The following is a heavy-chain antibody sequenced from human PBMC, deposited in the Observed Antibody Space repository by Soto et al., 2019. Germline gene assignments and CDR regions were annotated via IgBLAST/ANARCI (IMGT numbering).Heavy chain of an antibody. V-gene: IGHV3-74*01. D-gene: IGHD1-7*01. Sequence: GGSLRLSCAASEFTFRSYWMHWVRQSPGKGLVWVSRISGDGSSTTYADSVRGRFTISRDNAKNTVYLQMDSLRAEDTAVYYCARSLPGTYGAFDLWGQGTMVTV. J-gene: IGHJ3*01. CDR3: ARSLPGTYGAFDL. CDR2: ISGDGSST. CDR1: EFTFRSYW.